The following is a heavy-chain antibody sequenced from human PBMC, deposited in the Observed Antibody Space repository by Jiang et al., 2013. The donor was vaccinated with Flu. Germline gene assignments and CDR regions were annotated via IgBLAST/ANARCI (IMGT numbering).Heavy chain of an antibody. CDR3: AKGSSAYYYGY. CDR2: ISDGGGIT. D-gene: IGHD3-22*01. CDR1: GFTFSNYA. Sequence: VQLLESGGGLVQPGGSLRLSCAASGFTFSNYAMSWVRQAPGKGLQWVSTISDGGGITYYPDSVKGRFTISRDSSKSTLYLQMNSLRAEDTAVYYCAKGSSAYYYGYWGQGTLVTVSS. V-gene: IGHV3-23*01. J-gene: IGHJ4*02.